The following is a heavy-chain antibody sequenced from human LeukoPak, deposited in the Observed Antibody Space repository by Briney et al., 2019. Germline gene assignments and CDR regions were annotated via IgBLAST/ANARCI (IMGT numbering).Heavy chain of an antibody. D-gene: IGHD3-10*01. J-gene: IGHJ6*03. CDR3: ARVDYGSGSRYYYYFYMDV. CDR2: ISYSGST. Sequence: SETLSLTCTVSGASISSYYWSWIRQPAGKGLEWIGYISYSGSTNYNPSLKSRVTMSLDTSRNQFSLQLSSVTAADTAVYSCARVDYGSGSRYYYYFYMDVWGKGTTVTVSS. CDR1: GASISSYY. V-gene: IGHV4-59*01.